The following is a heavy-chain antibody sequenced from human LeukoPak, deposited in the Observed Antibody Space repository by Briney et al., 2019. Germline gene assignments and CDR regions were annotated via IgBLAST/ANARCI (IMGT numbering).Heavy chain of an antibody. D-gene: IGHD4-17*01. CDR3: TRGGYGDYIEGYYFDY. CDR1: GFTFSSYA. CDR2: ISYDGIKK. Sequence: GGSLRLSCAASGFTFSSYAMYWVRQAPGKGLEWEAVISYDGIKKYYADSVKGRFTISRDNSKNTLYMQMNSLRGEDTAVYYCTRGGYGDYIEGYYFDYWGQGTLVTVSS. J-gene: IGHJ4*02. V-gene: IGHV3-30-3*01.